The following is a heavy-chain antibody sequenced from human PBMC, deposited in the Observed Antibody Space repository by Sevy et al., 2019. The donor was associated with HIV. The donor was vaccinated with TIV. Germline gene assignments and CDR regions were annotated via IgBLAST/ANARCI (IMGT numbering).Heavy chain of an antibody. V-gene: IGHV3-7*01. CDR2: INNNAREI. J-gene: IGHJ6*02. CDR1: GFTFSSHW. CDR3: ASALGV. Sequence: GGSLRLSCAASGFTFSSHWMNWVRQSPGKGLEWVANINNNAREIYYVDSVKGRFTISRENAKNTGYLQMHNLRVDDSGVYYCASALGVWGQGTTVTVSS.